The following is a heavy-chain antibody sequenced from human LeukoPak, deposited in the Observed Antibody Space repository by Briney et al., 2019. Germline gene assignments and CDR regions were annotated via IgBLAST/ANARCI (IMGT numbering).Heavy chain of an antibody. J-gene: IGHJ6*02. Sequence: SQTLSLTCTVSGGSISSDDYYWSWIRQPPGKGLEYIGCIHCSGSAYYIPSLKSRVTTSVDTSKSQFSLQLRSLTAADTAVYYCARARGSGRDFYYYGMDVWGQGTTVTVSS. CDR2: IHCSGSA. V-gene: IGHV4-30-4*01. D-gene: IGHD3-10*01. CDR1: GGSISSDDYY. CDR3: ARARGSGRDFYYYGMDV.